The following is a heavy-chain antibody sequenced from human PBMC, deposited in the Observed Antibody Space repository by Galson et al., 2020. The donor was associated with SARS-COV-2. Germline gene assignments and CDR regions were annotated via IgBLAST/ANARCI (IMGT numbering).Heavy chain of an antibody. CDR3: AKVEGKSWESGFDH. Sequence: TGGSLRLSCATSGFNFDDNGMYWVRQPPGKGLEWVSGISWNSRSTGYADSVKGRFTISRDSAKNSLFLQMNNLRVDDTAMYYCAKVEGKSWESGFDHWGQGTLVTVSS. CDR1: GFNFDDNG. J-gene: IGHJ4*02. V-gene: IGHV3-9*01. D-gene: IGHD1-26*01. CDR2: ISWNSRST.